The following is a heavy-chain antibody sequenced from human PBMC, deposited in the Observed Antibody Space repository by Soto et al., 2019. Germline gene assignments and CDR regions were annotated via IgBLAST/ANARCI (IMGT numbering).Heavy chain of an antibody. Sequence: GGSLRLSCEASGFTFSKYAMIWVRQAPGKGQEWVSGITGSGLTIEHSASVKGRFTISRDNSKNTLYLQMNSLRAEDTAVYYCAKDKLGGGSYFDYWGQGTLVTVSS. CDR2: ITGSGLTI. CDR1: GFTFSKYA. V-gene: IGHV3-23*01. J-gene: IGHJ4*02. D-gene: IGHD1-26*01. CDR3: AKDKLGGGSYFDY.